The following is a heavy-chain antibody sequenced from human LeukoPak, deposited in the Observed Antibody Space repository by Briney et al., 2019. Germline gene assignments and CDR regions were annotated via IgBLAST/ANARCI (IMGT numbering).Heavy chain of an antibody. CDR3: AKASGSYYKNYYFDY. CDR2: ISGSGGST. J-gene: IGHJ4*02. V-gene: IGHV3-23*01. Sequence: RGSLRLSCAASGFTFSSYAMSWVRQAPGKGLEWVSAISGSGGSTYYADSVKGRFTISRDNSKNTLYLQMNSLRAEDTAVYYCAKASGSYYKNYYFDYWGQGTLVTVSS. CDR1: GFTFSSYA. D-gene: IGHD1-26*01.